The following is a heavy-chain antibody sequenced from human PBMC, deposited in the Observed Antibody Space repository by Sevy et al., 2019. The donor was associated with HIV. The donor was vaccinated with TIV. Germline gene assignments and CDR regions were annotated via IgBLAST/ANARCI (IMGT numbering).Heavy chain of an antibody. CDR1: GFTFSSYG. D-gene: IGHD1-26*01. CDR2: ISYDGSNK. J-gene: IGHJ4*02. V-gene: IGHV3-30*18. Sequence: GGSLRLSCAASGFTFSSYGMHWVRQAPGKGLEWVAVISYDGSNKYYAHSVKGRFTISRDNSKNTLYLQMNSLRAEDMAVYYCAKDYWWELPARDYYFDYWGQGTLVTVSS. CDR3: AKDYWWELPARDYYFDY.